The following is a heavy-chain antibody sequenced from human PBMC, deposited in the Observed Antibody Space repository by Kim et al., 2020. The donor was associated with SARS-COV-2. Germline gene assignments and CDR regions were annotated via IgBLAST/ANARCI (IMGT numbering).Heavy chain of an antibody. D-gene: IGHD3-3*01. J-gene: IGHJ4*02. Sequence: KGRFTISRDNSKNTLYLQMNSLRAEDTAVYYCAKDHDNDFWSGYRGLRDYWGQGTLVTVSS. CDR3: AKDHDNDFWSGYRGLRDY. V-gene: IGHV3-23*01.